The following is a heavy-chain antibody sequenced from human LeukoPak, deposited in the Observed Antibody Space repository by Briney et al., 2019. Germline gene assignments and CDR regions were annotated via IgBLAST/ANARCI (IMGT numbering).Heavy chain of an antibody. J-gene: IGHJ2*01. CDR1: GGSFSGYY. CDR3: ARDRGFGWYFDL. V-gene: IGHV4-4*07. Sequence: SETLSLTCAVYGGSFSGYYWSWIRQPPGKGLEWIGRIYTSGSTNYNPSLKSRVTMSVDTSKNQFSLKLSSVTAADTAVYYCARDRGFGWYFDLWGRGTLVTVSS. D-gene: IGHD3-16*01. CDR2: IYTSGST.